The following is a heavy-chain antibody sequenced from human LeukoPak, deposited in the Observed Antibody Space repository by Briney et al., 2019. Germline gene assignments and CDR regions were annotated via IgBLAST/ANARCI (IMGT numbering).Heavy chain of an antibody. J-gene: IGHJ5*02. D-gene: IGHD4-17*01. CDR2: IIPIFGTA. CDR3: ARAARATVTRGWFDP. V-gene: IGHV1-69*05. Sequence: SVKVSCKASGGTFSSYAISWVRQAPGQGLEWMGGIIPIFGTANYAQKFQGRVTITTDESTSTAYMELSSLRSEDTAVYYCARAARATVTRGWFDPWAREPWSPSPQ. CDR1: GGTFSSYA.